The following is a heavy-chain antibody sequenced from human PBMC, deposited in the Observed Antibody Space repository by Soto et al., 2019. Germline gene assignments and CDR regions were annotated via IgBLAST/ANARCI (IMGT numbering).Heavy chain of an antibody. D-gene: IGHD3-9*01. CDR2: IVVGSGNT. CDR3: AADGPVLRYFDWLSGFDY. Sequence: GASVKVSCKASGFTFTSSAVQWVRQARGQRLEWIGWIVVGSGNTNYAQKFQERVTITRDMSTSTAYMELSSLRSEDTAVYYCAADGPVLRYFDWLSGFDYWGQGTLVTVSS. J-gene: IGHJ4*02. CDR1: GFTFTSSA. V-gene: IGHV1-58*01.